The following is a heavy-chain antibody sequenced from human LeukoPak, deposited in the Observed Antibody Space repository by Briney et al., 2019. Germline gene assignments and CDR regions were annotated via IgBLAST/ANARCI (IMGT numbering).Heavy chain of an antibody. CDR3: ARDVYGARDY. CDR2: MDPKTGKT. J-gene: IGHJ4*02. D-gene: IGHD4-17*01. Sequence: ASVKVSCKASGYTFTSYHINRVRQATGQGLEYMGWMDPKTGKTYFAQKFQGRVTMTRDTSISTAYMELSSLRSEDTAVYYCARDVYGARDYWGQGTLVTVSS. V-gene: IGHV1-8*01. CDR1: GYTFTSYH.